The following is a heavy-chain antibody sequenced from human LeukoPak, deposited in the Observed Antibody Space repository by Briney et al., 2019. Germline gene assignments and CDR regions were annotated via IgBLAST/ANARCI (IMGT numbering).Heavy chain of an antibody. CDR3: ARDLYIVVVPAAIDGGDAFDI. CDR1: GGTFSSYA. V-gene: IGHV1-69*04. D-gene: IGHD2-2*02. Sequence: SVKVSCKASGGTFSSYAISWVRQAPGQGLEWMGRIIPILGIANYAQKFQGRVTITADKSTSTAYMELSSLRSEDTTVYYCARDLYIVVVPAAIDGGDAFDIWGQGTMVTVSS. CDR2: IIPILGIA. J-gene: IGHJ3*02.